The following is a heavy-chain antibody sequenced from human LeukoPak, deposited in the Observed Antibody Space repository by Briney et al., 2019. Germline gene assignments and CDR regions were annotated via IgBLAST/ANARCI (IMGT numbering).Heavy chain of an antibody. J-gene: IGHJ4*02. CDR3: ARDASYYNSTLDS. CDR2: INHSGST. D-gene: IGHD1-1*01. Sequence: SETLSLTCAVYGGSFSGYYWSWIRQPPGKGLEWIGEINHSGSTNYNPSLKSRVTISVDTSKNQFSLKLSSVTAADTAVYYCARDASYYNSTLDSWGQGILVTVSS. CDR1: GGSFSGYY. V-gene: IGHV4-34*01.